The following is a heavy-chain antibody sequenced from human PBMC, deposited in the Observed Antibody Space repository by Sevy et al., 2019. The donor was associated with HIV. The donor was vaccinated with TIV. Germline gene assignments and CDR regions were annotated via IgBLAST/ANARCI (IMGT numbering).Heavy chain of an antibody. J-gene: IGHJ4*02. Sequence: GGSLRLSCAASGFTFSNYWMSWVRQAPGKGLEWVANKKQDGSEKFYVDAVKDRFTISRDNAKNSLFLQMNSLRAEDTAVYYCAVDVVVNDVAFDYWGQGTLVTVSS. V-gene: IGHV3-7*01. D-gene: IGHD2-15*01. CDR3: AVDVVVNDVAFDY. CDR1: GFTFSNYW. CDR2: KKQDGSEK.